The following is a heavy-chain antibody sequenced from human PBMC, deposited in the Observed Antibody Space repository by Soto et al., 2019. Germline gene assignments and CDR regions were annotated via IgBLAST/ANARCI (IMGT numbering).Heavy chain of an antibody. CDR3: AKQDGVGYYYNYMDV. V-gene: IGHV3-23*01. D-gene: IGHD4-17*01. CDR1: GLTFSNYA. Sequence: EVQLLESGGGLVQPGGSLRLSCAASGLTFSNYAMSWVRQAPGKGLEWVSVFTGRGNSIYYADSVKGRFTISRDNSKSTLYLQMNSLRAEDTAVYYCAKQDGVGYYYNYMDVCGKGTTVTV. J-gene: IGHJ6*03. CDR2: FTGRGNSI.